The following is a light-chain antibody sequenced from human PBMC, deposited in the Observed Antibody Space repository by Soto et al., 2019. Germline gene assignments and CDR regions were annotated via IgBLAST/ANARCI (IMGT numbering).Light chain of an antibody. J-gene: IGKJ1*01. V-gene: IGKV3-15*01. CDR2: GAS. CDR1: QSVSSK. CDR3: QHYSTRLLT. Sequence: EIVMTQSPATLSVSPGERATLSCRASQSVSSKLAWYQQKPGQGPRLLIYGASSRATGIPARFSGSGSVTEVTLTISSLQSEDFAAYYCQHYSTRLLTCGQGNKVEIK.